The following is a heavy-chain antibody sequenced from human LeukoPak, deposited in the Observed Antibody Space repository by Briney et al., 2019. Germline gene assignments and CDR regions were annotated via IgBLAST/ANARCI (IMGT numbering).Heavy chain of an antibody. V-gene: IGHV4-59*08. CDR3: ARHGGYSYGSFDC. Sequence: PSETLSLTCTVSGSSTSGYYWSWLRQPPGKELEWIAYIHYSGSTKYNPSLKSRGTISVDTPKNQFSLKLSSVTAADTAVYYCARHGGYSYGSFDCWGQGTLVTVSS. J-gene: IGHJ4*02. D-gene: IGHD5-18*01. CDR1: GSSTSGYY. CDR2: IHYSGST.